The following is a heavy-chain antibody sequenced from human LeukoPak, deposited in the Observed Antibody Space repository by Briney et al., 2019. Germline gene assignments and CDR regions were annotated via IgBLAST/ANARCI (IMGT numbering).Heavy chain of an antibody. CDR1: GYTFTDYY. D-gene: IGHD3-22*01. J-gene: IGHJ3*02. CDR2: INPNSGGT. CDR3: ARDRRRITMVVDI. V-gene: IGHV1-2*02. Sequence: ASVKVSCQASGYTFTDYYMHWVRQAPGQGLEWMGWINPNSGGTYYAQKFQGRVTMTWDRSTTSTYMELSSLRSDDTAMYFCARDRRRITMVVDIWGQGTIVTVSS.